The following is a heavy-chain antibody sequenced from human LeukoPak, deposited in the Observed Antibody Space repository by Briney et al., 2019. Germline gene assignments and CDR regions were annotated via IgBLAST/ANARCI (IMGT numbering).Heavy chain of an antibody. J-gene: IGHJ4*02. D-gene: IGHD1-26*01. CDR1: GFTFSSYS. CDR2: ISSSSSTI. Sequence: GGPLRLSCAASGFTFSSYSMNWVRQAPGKGLEWVSYISSSSSTIYYADSVKGRFTISRDSSKNTLYLQMNSLRAEDTAVYYCAKDLRSSADSKMGAADYWGQGTLVTVSS. V-gene: IGHV3-48*01. CDR3: AKDLRSSADSKMGAADY.